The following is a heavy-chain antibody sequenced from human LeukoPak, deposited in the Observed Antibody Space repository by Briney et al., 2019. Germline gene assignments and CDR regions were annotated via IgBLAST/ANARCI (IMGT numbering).Heavy chain of an antibody. D-gene: IGHD3-3*01. CDR3: AKANSYDFWSGYYSPFDY. CDR1: GFTFSSYA. CDR2: ISGSGGST. Sequence: GGSLRLSCAASGFTFSSYAMSWVRQAPGKGLEWVSAISGSGGSTYYADSVKGRFTISRDSSKNTLYLQMNSLRAEDTAVYYCAKANSYDFWSGYYSPFDYWGQGTLVTVSS. J-gene: IGHJ4*02. V-gene: IGHV3-23*01.